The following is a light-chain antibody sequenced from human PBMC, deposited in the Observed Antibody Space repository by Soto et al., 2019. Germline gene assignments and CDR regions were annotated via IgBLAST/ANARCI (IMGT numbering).Light chain of an antibody. CDR1: QSVSSSY. CDR3: QQYGSSPRYT. V-gene: IGKV3-20*01. CDR2: GAS. Sequence: EIVLTQSPGTLSLSPGERATLSCRASQSVSSSYLAWYQQKPGQAPMLLIYGASSRATGIPDRFRGSESRTDFTLTISRLEPKDFAVYYCQQYGSSPRYTFGQGTQLEIK. J-gene: IGKJ2*01.